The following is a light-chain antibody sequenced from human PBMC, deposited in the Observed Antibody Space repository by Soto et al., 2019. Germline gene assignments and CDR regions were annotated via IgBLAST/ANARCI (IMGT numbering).Light chain of an antibody. J-gene: IGLJ3*02. CDR3: TSHTSSGTWV. V-gene: IGLV2-14*01. CDR1: SSDVGGYNY. CDR2: EVS. Sequence: QSALTQPASVSGSPGQSITISCTGTSSDVGGYNYVSWYQQHPDKAPKLMIYEVSNRPSGVSNRFSGSKSGNTASLTISGLQSEDEADYYCTSHTSSGTWVFGGGTQLTVL.